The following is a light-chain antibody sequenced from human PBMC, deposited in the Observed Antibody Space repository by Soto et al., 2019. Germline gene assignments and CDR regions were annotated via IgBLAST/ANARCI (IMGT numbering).Light chain of an antibody. CDR1: FSNIGSNT. CDR2: SNN. Sequence: QSVLTQSPSASGTPGQRVTISCSGSFSNIGSNTVNWYEQLPGTAPKLLIYSNNQRPSGVPDRISGTKSGTSASLAIRGLQSEDEADYYCAAWDDSMNGVVFGGGTKLTVL. V-gene: IGLV1-44*01. J-gene: IGLJ2*01. CDR3: AAWDDSMNGVV.